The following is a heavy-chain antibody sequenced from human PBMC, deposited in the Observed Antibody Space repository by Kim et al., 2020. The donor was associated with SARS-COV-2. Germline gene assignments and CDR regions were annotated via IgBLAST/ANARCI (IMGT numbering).Heavy chain of an antibody. V-gene: IGHV4-39*01. CDR3: ASYSSGWVHYYYGMDV. D-gene: IGHD6-19*01. J-gene: IGHJ6*02. Sequence: SLKRRVTISVDTSKNQFSLKLSSVTAADTAVYYCASYSSGWVHYYYGMDVWGQGTTVTVSS.